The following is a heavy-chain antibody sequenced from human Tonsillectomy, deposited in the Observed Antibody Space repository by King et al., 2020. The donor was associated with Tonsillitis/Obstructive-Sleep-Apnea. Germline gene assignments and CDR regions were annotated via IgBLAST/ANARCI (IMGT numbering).Heavy chain of an antibody. J-gene: IGHJ4*02. CDR1: GFTFSNAW. Sequence: VQLVESGGGLVKPGGSLRLSCAASGFTFSNAWMSWVRQAPGKGLEWVGRIKRKNDGGITDYAAPVKGRFTISRDDSKNTLYLQMNSLKTEDTAVYYCTTTTSSWSFDCWGQGTLVTVSS. CDR3: TTTTSSWSFDC. CDR2: IKRKNDGGIT. D-gene: IGHD6-13*01. V-gene: IGHV3-15*01.